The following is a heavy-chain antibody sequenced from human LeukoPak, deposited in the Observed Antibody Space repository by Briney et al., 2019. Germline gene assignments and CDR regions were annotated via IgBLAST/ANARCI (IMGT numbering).Heavy chain of an antibody. CDR1: GVTFSSYA. V-gene: IGHV3-23*01. Sequence: PGGSRKLSCAASGVTFSSYAMSWVRQAPGRGLEWVSAISGSGGSTYYADSVKGRFTISRDNSKNTLYLQMNSLRAEDTAVYYCAKEGYYYYGMDVWGQGTTVTVSS. J-gene: IGHJ6*02. CDR2: ISGSGGST. CDR3: AKEGYYYYGMDV.